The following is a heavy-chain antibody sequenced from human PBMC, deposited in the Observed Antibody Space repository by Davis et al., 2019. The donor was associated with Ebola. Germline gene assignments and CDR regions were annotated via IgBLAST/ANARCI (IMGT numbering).Heavy chain of an antibody. CDR2: IYYSGST. D-gene: IGHD3-3*01. V-gene: IGHV4-39*01. CDR3: ARVNYDFWSGYLYYYYGMDV. J-gene: IGHJ6*02. CDR1: GGSISSSSYY. Sequence: SETLSLTCTVSGGSISSSSYYWGWIRQPPGKGLEWIGSIYYSGSTYYNPSLKSRVTISVDTSKNQFSLKLSSVTAADTAVYYCARVNYDFWSGYLYYYYGMDVWGQGTTVTVSS.